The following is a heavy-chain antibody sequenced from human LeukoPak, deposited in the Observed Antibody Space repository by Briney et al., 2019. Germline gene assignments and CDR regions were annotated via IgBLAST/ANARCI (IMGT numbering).Heavy chain of an antibody. D-gene: IGHD1-26*01. CDR3: ARDPDGYSANLDY. V-gene: IGHV3-23*01. CDR1: GFTFSSYA. CDR2: VSGTGGST. Sequence: AGGSLRLSCAASGFTFSSYAMSWVRQAPGKGLEWVSTVSGTGGSTYYADSVMGRFTISRDNSKNTLYLQMNSLRAEDTAVYYCARDPDGYSANLDYWGQGTLVTVSS. J-gene: IGHJ4*02.